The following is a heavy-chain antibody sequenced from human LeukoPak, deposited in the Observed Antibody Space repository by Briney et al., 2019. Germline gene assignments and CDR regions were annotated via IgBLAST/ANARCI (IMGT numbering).Heavy chain of an antibody. CDR1: GFLFNIYG. CDR2: ISGSGYST. Sequence: GGSLRLSCAASGFLFNIYGMSWVRQAPGKGLEWVSAISGSGYSTYYADSVKGRFTISRDKSKNTLHLQMNSLRAEDTAVYYCAKDPHYDILGWFDSWGQGALVIVSS. J-gene: IGHJ5*01. V-gene: IGHV3-23*01. CDR3: AKDPHYDILGWFDS. D-gene: IGHD3-9*01.